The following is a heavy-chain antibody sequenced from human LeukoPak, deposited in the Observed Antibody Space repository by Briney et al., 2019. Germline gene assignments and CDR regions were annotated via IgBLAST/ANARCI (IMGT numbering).Heavy chain of an antibody. CDR2: VYSSGNT. CDR1: GGSISSYY. J-gene: IGHJ4*02. V-gene: IGHV4-4*07. D-gene: IGHD5-18*01. Sequence: SETLSLTCTVSGGSISSYYWSWIRQPAGKGLEWTGRVYSSGNTNYNPSLKSRVTMAVDTSKKQFSLKLSSVTAADTAIYYCARAGLGYSYGFDYWGQGTLVTVSS. CDR3: ARAGLGYSYGFDY.